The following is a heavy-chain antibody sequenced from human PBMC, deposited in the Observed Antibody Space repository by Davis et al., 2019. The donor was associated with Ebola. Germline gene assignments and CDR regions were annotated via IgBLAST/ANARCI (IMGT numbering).Heavy chain of an antibody. D-gene: IGHD4-11*01. V-gene: IGHV3-49*04. CDR3: TRGGGVTTYYHYYGMDV. CDR1: GFTFGIYA. Sequence: GGSLRLSCTASGFTFGIYAMSWVRQAPGKGLEWVGFIRSKAYGGTTEYAASVKGRFTISRDDSQSIAYLHMNSLKTEDTAVYYCTRGGGVTTYYHYYGMDVWGQGTTVTVSS. CDR2: IRSKAYGGTT. J-gene: IGHJ6*02.